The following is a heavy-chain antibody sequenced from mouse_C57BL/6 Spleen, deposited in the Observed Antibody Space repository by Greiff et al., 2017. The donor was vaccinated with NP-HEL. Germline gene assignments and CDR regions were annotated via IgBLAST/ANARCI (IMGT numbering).Heavy chain of an antibody. CDR1: GYTFTDYY. V-gene: IGHV1-19*01. J-gene: IGHJ1*03. Sequence: EVQLQQSGPVLVKPGASVKMSCKASGYTFTDYYMNWVKQSHGKSLEWIGVINPYNGGTSYNQKFKGKATLTVDKSSSTAYMELNSLTSEDSAVYYCAYYSNYGYFDVWGTGTTVTVSS. CDR2: INPYNGGT. D-gene: IGHD2-5*01. CDR3: AYYSNYGYFDV.